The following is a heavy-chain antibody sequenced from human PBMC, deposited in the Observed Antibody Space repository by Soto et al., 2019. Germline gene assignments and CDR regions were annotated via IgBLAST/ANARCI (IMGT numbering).Heavy chain of an antibody. Sequence: GGSLRLSCAASGFTFSSYGMHWVRQAPGKGLEWVAVISYDGSEKYHADSVKGRFTISRDNSKNTLYLQMNSLRAEDTAVYYCTRVRLGSSRSSDYWGQGILVTVSS. D-gene: IGHD6-19*01. CDR3: TRVRLGSSRSSDY. CDR2: ISYDGSEK. V-gene: IGHV3-30*03. J-gene: IGHJ4*02. CDR1: GFTFSSYG.